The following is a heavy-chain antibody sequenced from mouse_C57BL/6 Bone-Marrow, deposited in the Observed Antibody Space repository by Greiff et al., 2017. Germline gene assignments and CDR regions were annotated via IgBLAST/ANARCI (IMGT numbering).Heavy chain of an antibody. V-gene: IGHV3-8*01. Sequence: DVQLQESGPGLAKPSQSLSLTCSVTGYSITSDYWNWIRKFPGNNLEYMGYISYSGSTHYNPSLKSRISITRDPSQTQYKLQLNAVTTEDTATYYCASGTTSYAMDYWGQGTSVTVSS. D-gene: IGHD5-5*01. CDR3: ASGTTSYAMDY. CDR1: GYSITSDY. CDR2: ISYSGST. J-gene: IGHJ4*01.